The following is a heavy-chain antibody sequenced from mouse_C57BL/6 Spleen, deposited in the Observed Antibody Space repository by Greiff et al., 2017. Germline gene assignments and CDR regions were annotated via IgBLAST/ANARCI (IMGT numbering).Heavy chain of an antibody. Sequence: VQLQQSGAELVKPGASVKISCKASGYAFSSYWMNWVKQRPGTGLEWIGQIYPGDGDTTYNGKFKGKATLTADKSSSTAYMQLSSLTSEDSAVYISTRWGYYGGAMGYWGQGASVTVSS. CDR3: TRWGYYGGAMGY. V-gene: IGHV1-80*01. CDR2: IYPGDGDT. J-gene: IGHJ4*01. D-gene: IGHD1-1*01. CDR1: GYAFSSYW.